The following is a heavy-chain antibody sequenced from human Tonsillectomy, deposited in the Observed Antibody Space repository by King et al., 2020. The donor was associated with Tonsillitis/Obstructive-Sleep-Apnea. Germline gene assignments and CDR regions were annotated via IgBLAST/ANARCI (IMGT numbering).Heavy chain of an antibody. CDR3: AREFNSGFWAPDY. V-gene: IGHV7-4-1*02. Sequence: QLVQSGSELKTPGASVKISCKASGYTFNKYAMMWVRQAPGQGLEWMGWINTNTGNPTYAQAFTGRFVFSFDTSVTTAYLQISGLMAGDTSVYYCAREFNSGFWAPDYWGRGTLVTVSS. CDR1: GYTFNKYA. D-gene: IGHD6-19*01. J-gene: IGHJ4*02. CDR2: INTNTGNP.